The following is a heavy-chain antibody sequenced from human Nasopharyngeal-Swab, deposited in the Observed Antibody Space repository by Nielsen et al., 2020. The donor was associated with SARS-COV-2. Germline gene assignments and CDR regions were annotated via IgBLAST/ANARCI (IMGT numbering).Heavy chain of an antibody. CDR3: AGCGGDCLKTPTLYYFDY. CDR2: IYYSGST. Sequence: WIPQPPGKGLEWIGYIYYSGSTNYNPSLKSRVTISVDTSKNQFSLKLSSVTAADTAVYYCAGCGGDCLKTPTLYYFDYWGQGILVTVSS. J-gene: IGHJ4*02. V-gene: IGHV4-59*01. D-gene: IGHD2-21*02.